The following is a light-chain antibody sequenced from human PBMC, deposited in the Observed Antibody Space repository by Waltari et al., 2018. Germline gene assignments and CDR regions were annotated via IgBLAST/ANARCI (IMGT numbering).Light chain of an antibody. J-gene: IGKJ1*01. Sequence: DIQMTQSPDSLAVSLGERAPIHCKSSQSVLHSSNNKNYLAWYQQKPGQPPKPLIYWASTRESGVPDRFSGSGSGTDFTLTISSLQAEDVAVYYCQQYYSTCQFGQGTKVEIK. CDR3: QQYYSTCQ. CDR2: WAS. V-gene: IGKV4-1*01. CDR1: QSVLHSSNNKNY.